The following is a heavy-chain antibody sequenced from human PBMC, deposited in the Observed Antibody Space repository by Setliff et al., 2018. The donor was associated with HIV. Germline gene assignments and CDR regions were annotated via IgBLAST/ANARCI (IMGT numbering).Heavy chain of an antibody. D-gene: IGHD5-12*01. CDR1: GGTFSSYA. Sequence: SVKVSCKASGGTFSSYAISWVRQAPGQGLEWMGGIIPILGIANYAQKFQGRVTITTDESTSTAYMELSSLRSEDTAVYYCARTSGDAYNYEGAFDVWGQGTLVTVSS. CDR2: IIPILGIA. J-gene: IGHJ3*01. V-gene: IGHV1-69*10. CDR3: ARTSGDAYNYEGAFDV.